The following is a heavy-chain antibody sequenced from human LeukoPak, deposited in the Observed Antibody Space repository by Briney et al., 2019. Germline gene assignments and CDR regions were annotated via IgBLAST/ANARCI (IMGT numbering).Heavy chain of an antibody. J-gene: IGHJ4*02. CDR2: IYYSGSA. CDR3: AGSFGSGNYFDY. V-gene: IGHV4-59*01. D-gene: IGHD3-10*01. CDR1: GVSISTYY. Sequence: SETLSLTCAASGVSISTYYWSWIRQAPGKGLEWIAYIYYSGSANHNPSLKSRVTMSIDTSTNQFSLKLSSVTAADTAVYYCAGSFGSGNYFDYWGQGTLVTVSS.